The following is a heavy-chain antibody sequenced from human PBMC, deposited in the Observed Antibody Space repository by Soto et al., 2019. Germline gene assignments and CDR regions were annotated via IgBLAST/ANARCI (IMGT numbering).Heavy chain of an antibody. CDR3: ARDPDPRYYYYYGMDV. J-gene: IGHJ6*02. V-gene: IGHV1-69*01. CDR1: GGTFSSYA. Sequence: QVQLVQSGAEVKKPGSSVKVSCKASGGTFSSYAISWVRQAPGQGLEWMGGIIPIFGTANYAQKFQGRVTITADESTSTAYMELSSLRSEDTAVYYCARDPDPRYYYYYGMDVWGQGTTVTVSS. CDR2: IIPIFGTA.